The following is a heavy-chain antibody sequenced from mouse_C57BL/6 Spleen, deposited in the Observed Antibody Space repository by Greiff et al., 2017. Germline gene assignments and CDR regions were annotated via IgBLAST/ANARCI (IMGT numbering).Heavy chain of an antibody. CDR3: ARVFYYYGSSLFDD. V-gene: IGHV5-16*01. Sequence: EVHLVESEGGLVQPGSSMKLSCTASGFTFSDYYMAWVRQVPEKGLEWVANINYDGSRTYYLDSLKCRFIISRDNAKNILYLQMSSLKSEDTATYYWARVFYYYGSSLFDDWGQGTTRTVSS. D-gene: IGHD1-1*01. J-gene: IGHJ2*01. CDR1: GFTFSDYY. CDR2: INYDGSRT.